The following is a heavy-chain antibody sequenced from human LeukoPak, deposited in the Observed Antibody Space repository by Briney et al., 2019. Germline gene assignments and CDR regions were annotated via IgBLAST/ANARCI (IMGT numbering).Heavy chain of an antibody. CDR2: IYYSGST. CDR3: ARHWSIYGDYTIDY. V-gene: IGHV4-39*01. D-gene: IGHD4-17*01. Sequence: PSETLSLTCTVSGGSISSSSYYWGWIRQPPGKGLEWIGSIYYSGSTYYNPSLKSRVTISVDTSKNQFSLKLSSVTAADTAVYYCARHWSIYGDYTIDYWGQGTLVTVSS. J-gene: IGHJ4*02. CDR1: GGSISSSSYY.